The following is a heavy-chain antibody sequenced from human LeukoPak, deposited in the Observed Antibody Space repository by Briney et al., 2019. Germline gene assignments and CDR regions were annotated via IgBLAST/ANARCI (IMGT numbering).Heavy chain of an antibody. CDR1: GYSFTSYW. J-gene: IGHJ4*02. CDR2: IYPGDSDT. CDR3: ARDIAVAGTNQGDY. V-gene: IGHV5-51*01. D-gene: IGHD6-19*01. Sequence: GESLKISCQGSGYSFTSYWIGWVRQMPGKGLECMGIIYPGDSDTRYSPSFQGQVTISADKSISTAYLQWSSLKASDTAMYYCARDIAVAGTNQGDYWGQGTLVTVSS.